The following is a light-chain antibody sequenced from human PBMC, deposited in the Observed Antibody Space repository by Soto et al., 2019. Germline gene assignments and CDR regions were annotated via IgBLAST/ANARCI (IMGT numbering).Light chain of an antibody. Sequence: DIQMTQSPSSLSASVGDRLTITCRARQGISTYLNWYQQKPGKAPKLLIYAASTLQSAVPSRLSGSGSETDFTLTISSLQPEDFATYSCQQNYSATWTFGQGTKADI. J-gene: IGKJ1*01. CDR2: AAS. V-gene: IGKV1-39*01. CDR3: QQNYSATWT. CDR1: QGISTY.